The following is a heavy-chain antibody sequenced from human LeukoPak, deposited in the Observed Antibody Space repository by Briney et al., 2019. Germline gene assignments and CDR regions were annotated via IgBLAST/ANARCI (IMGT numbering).Heavy chain of an antibody. D-gene: IGHD4-17*01. CDR1: GFTFSNYW. CDR2: VNTDGSDT. V-gene: IGHV3-74*01. CDR3: AREGSVTNDY. J-gene: IGHJ4*02. Sequence: PGGSLRLSCTASGFTFSNYWMHWVRLAPGKGLVWVSRVNTDGSDTTYADSVKGRFTISRDSAKNTLYLQMNSLTAEDTAVYYCAREGSVTNDYWGQGSLVTVSS.